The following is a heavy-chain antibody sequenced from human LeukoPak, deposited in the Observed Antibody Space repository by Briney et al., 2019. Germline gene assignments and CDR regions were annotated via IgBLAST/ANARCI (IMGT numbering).Heavy chain of an antibody. D-gene: IGHD3-22*01. CDR1: GGSISSYY. Sequence: SETLSLTCTVSGGSISSYYWSWIRQPAGKGLEWIGRIYTSGSTNYNPSLKSRVTMSVDTSKNQFSLKLSSVTAADTAVYYCARDRYYYDSSGFRLFDYWGQGTLVTVSS. J-gene: IGHJ4*02. CDR2: IYTSGST. V-gene: IGHV4-4*07. CDR3: ARDRYYYDSSGFRLFDY.